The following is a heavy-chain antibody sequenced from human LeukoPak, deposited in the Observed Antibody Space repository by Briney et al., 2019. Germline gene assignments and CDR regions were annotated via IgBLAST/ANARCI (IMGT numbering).Heavy chain of an antibody. V-gene: IGHV3-23*01. CDR3: AKGSGSGWYGWFAP. CDR1: GFSCSNYA. D-gene: IGHD6-19*01. Sequence: GGSLRLSCAASGFSCSNYAMYWVRQAPGQGLEWVSSIDASGGATYYADFVKGRFTISRDNSKNTFYLQMNSLRGEDTAVYSCAKGSGSGWYGWFAPWGQGTLVTVSS. J-gene: IGHJ5*02. CDR2: IDASGGAT.